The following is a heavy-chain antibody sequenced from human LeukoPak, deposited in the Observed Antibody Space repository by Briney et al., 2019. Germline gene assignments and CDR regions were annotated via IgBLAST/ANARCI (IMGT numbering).Heavy chain of an antibody. V-gene: IGHV3-7*01. CDR2: IKQDGSEK. D-gene: IGHD2-15*01. CDR1: GFTFSSYW. J-gene: IGHJ4*02. CDR3: ARLYCSGGSCYPGQFDY. Sequence: GGSLRLSCAASGFTFSSYWMHWVRQAPGKGLEWVANIKQDGSEKYYVDSVKGRFTISRDNAKNSLYLQMNSLRAEDTAVYYCARLYCSGGSCYPGQFDYWGQGTLVTVSS.